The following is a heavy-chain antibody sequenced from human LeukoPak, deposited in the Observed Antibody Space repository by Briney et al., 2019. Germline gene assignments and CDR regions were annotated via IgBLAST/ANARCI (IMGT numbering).Heavy chain of an antibody. J-gene: IGHJ6*03. D-gene: IGHD5-24*01. CDR2: IKQDGSEK. CDR1: GFTFSNYC. V-gene: IGHV3-7*01. CDR3: ARGTWATLYYYYMDV. Sequence: GGSLRLSCAASGFTFSNYCMSWVRQAPGKGLEWVANIKQDGSEKYYVVSVKGRFTISRDNAKNSLYLQMNSLRAEDTAVYYCARGTWATLYYYYMDVWGKGTTVTVSS.